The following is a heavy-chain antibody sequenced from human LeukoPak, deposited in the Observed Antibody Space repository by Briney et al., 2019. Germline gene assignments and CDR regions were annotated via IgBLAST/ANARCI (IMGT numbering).Heavy chain of an antibody. J-gene: IGHJ5*02. CDR2: INIGGTNT. CDR3: ATDGAGFDT. CDR1: GLTFNDYY. Sequence: PGRSLRLSCAASGLTFNDYYMSWIRQAPGKGMEWLSYINIGGTNTHYADSVKGRFTISRDNAKKSLYLEMNNLRAEDTAVYYCATDGAGFDTWGQGVLVTVSS. V-gene: IGHV3-11*01.